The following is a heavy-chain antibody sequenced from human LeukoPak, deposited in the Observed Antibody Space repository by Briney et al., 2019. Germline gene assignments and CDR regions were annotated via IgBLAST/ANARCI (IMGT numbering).Heavy chain of an antibody. CDR1: GGTFSSYA. CDR3: ARFERTQRLNWFDP. V-gene: IGHV1-18*01. J-gene: IGHJ5*02. CDR2: ISAYNGNT. D-gene: IGHD1-1*01. Sequence: ASVKVSCKASGGTFSSYAISWVRQAPGQGLEWMGWISAYNGNTNYAQKLQGRVTMTTGTSTSTAYMELRSLRSDDTAVYYCARFERTQRLNWFDPWGQGTLVTVSS.